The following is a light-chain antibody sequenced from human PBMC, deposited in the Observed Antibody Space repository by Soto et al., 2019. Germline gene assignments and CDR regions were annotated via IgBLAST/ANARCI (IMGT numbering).Light chain of an antibody. CDR1: NSNIGAGYD. V-gene: IGLV1-40*01. CDR2: GNS. J-gene: IGLJ3*02. CDR3: QSYDISLSGRV. Sequence: QSVLTQPPSVSGAPGQRVTISCTGSNSNIGAGYDVHWYQQLPGTAPKLLIYGNSNRPSGVPDRFSGSKSGTSASLAITGLQAEDEADYYCQSYDISLSGRVFGGGTQLTVL.